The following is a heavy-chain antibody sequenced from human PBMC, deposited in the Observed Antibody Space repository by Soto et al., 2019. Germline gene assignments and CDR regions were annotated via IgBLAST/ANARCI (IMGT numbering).Heavy chain of an antibody. V-gene: IGHV3-43*01. CDR3: AKGFYYYDSSGHPPDY. CDR2: ISWDGDSA. Sequence: GGSQRLSCAASGFTFEDHTMHWVRQAPGKGLEWVSLISWDGDSAYYADSVKGRFTISRDNSKNSLYLQMNSLRTEDTALYYCAKGFYYYDSSGHPPDYWGQGTLVTVSS. CDR1: GFTFEDHT. D-gene: IGHD3-22*01. J-gene: IGHJ4*02.